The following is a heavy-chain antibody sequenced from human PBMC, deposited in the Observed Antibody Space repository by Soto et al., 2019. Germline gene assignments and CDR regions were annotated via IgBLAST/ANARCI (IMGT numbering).Heavy chain of an antibody. CDR3: ARVVPGADAWFGP. D-gene: IGHD2-2*01. CDR1: GYTFSNYG. Sequence: QVQLVQSGGEVKRPGASVKVSCKTSGYTFSNYGITWVRQAPGQPLEWLGWISLYSDGTNYAQKFQGRVSMTTDTYTTIAYMELRSLRSDDTAVYYCARVVPGADAWFGPWGQGTLFTVS. CDR2: ISLYSDGT. V-gene: IGHV1-18*01. J-gene: IGHJ5*02.